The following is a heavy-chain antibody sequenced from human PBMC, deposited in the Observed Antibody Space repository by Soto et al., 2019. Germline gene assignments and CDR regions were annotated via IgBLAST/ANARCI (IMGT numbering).Heavy chain of an antibody. J-gene: IGHJ6*03. V-gene: IGHV1-2*02. Sequence: VQLVQSGAGVKKPGASVKVSCKTSGDSFNDYYIHWVRQAPGQGLEWMGWINPNGGVTKYAQKFQGRVTVTRDTSIRTVYMELSSLRSDDTAVYYCARESGGATATLDYYYFYMDVWGKGTTVTVSS. D-gene: IGHD5-12*01. CDR3: ARESGGATATLDYYYFYMDV. CDR2: INPNGGVT. CDR1: GDSFNDYY.